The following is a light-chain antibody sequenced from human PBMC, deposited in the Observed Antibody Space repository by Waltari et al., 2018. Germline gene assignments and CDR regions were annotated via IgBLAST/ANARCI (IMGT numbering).Light chain of an antibody. CDR1: QSLSVAY. V-gene: IGKV3-20*01. CDR2: GAS. Sequence: EIVLTQSPGTLSLSPGDTATLSCRASQSLSVAYLAWYQHKSGQAPRLLIYGASYRATGSPDRFSGSGSGTDFTLTITRLEPDDFAVYYCQQYDTSPGTFGQGTKLEI. J-gene: IGKJ2*01. CDR3: QQYDTSPGT.